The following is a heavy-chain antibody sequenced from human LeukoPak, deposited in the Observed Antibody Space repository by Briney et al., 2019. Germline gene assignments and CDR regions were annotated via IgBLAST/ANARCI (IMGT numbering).Heavy chain of an antibody. Sequence: SETLSLTCTVSGGSISRGDYYWSWIRQPPGKGLEWIGYIYYSGSTYYNPSLKSRVTISVDTSKNQFSLKLSSVAAADTAVYYCARDGYYYDSSGYPAVDPWGQGTLVTVSS. CDR1: GGSISRGDYY. V-gene: IGHV4-30-4*01. J-gene: IGHJ5*02. D-gene: IGHD3-22*01. CDR3: ARDGYYYDSSGYPAVDP. CDR2: IYYSGST.